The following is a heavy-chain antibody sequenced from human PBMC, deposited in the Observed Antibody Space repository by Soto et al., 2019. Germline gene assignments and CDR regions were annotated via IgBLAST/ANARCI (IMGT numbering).Heavy chain of an antibody. J-gene: IGHJ3*02. CDR1: GFSLSTSGVG. V-gene: IGHV2-5*02. CDR2: IYWDDDK. D-gene: IGHD2-15*01. Sequence: QITLKESGPTLVKPTQTLTLTCTFSGFSLSTSGVGVGWIRQPPGKALEWLALIYWDDDKRYSPSLKSRLTIXKXTXTNQVVLTMTNMDPVDTATYYCAHRRPDRWLDAFDIWGQGTMVTVSS. CDR3: AHRRPDRWLDAFDI.